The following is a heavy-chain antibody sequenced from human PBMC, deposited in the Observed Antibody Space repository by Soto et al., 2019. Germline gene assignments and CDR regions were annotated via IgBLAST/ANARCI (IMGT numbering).Heavy chain of an antibody. CDR3: TRDGRYIAQFDY. Sequence: PGGSLRLSCITSGFTFGDYAMSWFRQAPGKGLEWVGFIGSKAYGGTIEYAASVKGRFTISRDDSKGIAYLQMNSLKTEDTAVYHCTRDGRYIAQFDYWGQGTLVTVSS. D-gene: IGHD3-16*02. V-gene: IGHV3-49*03. J-gene: IGHJ4*02. CDR1: GFTFGDYA. CDR2: IGSKAYGGTI.